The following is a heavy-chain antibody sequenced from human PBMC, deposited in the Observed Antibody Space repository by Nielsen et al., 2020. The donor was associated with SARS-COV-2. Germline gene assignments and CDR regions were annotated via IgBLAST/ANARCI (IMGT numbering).Heavy chain of an antibody. CDR1: GFTFSSYW. Sequence: GGSLRLSCAASGFTFSSYWMHWVRQAPGKGLVWVSRINSDGSSTSYADSVKGRFTISRDNAKNTLYLQMNSLRAEDTALYHCARGLIAAAGNWFDPWGQGTLVTVSS. V-gene: IGHV3-74*01. J-gene: IGHJ5*02. D-gene: IGHD6-13*01. CDR2: INSDGSST. CDR3: ARGLIAAAGNWFDP.